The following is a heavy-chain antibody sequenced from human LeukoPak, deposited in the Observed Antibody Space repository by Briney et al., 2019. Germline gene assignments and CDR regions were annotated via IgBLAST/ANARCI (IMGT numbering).Heavy chain of an antibody. D-gene: IGHD1-26*01. CDR2: IRGSGGST. CDR3: AVGSYLGRNFDY. V-gene: IGHV3-23*01. J-gene: IGHJ4*02. Sequence: GGSLRLSCAASGFTFSSYAMSWVRQAPGKGLEWVSAIRGSGGSTYYADSVKGRFTISRDNSKNTLYLQMNSLRAEDTAVYYSAVGSYLGRNFDYWGQGTLVTVSS. CDR1: GFTFSSYA.